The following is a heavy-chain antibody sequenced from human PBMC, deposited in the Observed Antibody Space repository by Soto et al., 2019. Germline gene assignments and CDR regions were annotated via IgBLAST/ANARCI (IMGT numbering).Heavy chain of an antibody. CDR3: ARISRLVIIIPENWFDP. CDR2: IYPGDSDT. Sequence: PGESLKISCKGSGYSFTSYWIGWVRQMPGKGLEWMGIIYPGDSDTRYSPSFQGQVTISADKSISTAYLQWSSLKASDTAMYYCARISRLVIIIPENWFDPWGQGTLVTVSS. D-gene: IGHD3-9*01. CDR1: GYSFTSYW. J-gene: IGHJ5*02. V-gene: IGHV5-51*01.